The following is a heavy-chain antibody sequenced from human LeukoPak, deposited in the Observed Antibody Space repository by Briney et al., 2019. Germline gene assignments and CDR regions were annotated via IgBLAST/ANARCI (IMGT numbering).Heavy chain of an antibody. V-gene: IGHV4-59*08. CDR3: ARVFGGPVSRRFDP. CDR2: IYYSRGT. Sequence: SETLSLTCTVSGGSISSYYWSWIRQPPGKGLEWIGYIYYSRGTNYNPSLKSRVTISVDTSKNQFSLKLSSVTAADTAVYYCARVFGGPVSRRFDPWGQGTLVTVSS. D-gene: IGHD4-23*01. J-gene: IGHJ5*02. CDR1: GGSISSYY.